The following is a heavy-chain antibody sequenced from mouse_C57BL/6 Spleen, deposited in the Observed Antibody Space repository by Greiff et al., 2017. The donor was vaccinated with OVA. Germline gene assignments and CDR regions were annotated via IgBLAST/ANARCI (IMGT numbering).Heavy chain of an antibody. CDR1: GYSFTGYY. J-gene: IGHJ3*01. CDR2: INPSTGGT. CDR3: ARDDYDPFAY. Sequence: EVQLRQSGPELVKPGASVKISCKASGYSFTGYYMNWVKQSPEKSLEWIGEINPSTGGTTYNQKFKAKATLTVDKSSSTAYMQLKSLTSEDSAVYYCARDDYDPFAYWGQGTLVTVSA. D-gene: IGHD2-4*01. V-gene: IGHV1-42*01.